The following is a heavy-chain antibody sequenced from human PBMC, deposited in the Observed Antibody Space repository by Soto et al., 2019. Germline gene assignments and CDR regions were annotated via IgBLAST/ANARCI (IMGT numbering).Heavy chain of an antibody. Sequence: QVHLVESGGGVVQPGRSLRLSCAASGFTFSSYGMHWVRQAPVKRLEWVAVISYDGSNKYYADSVKGRFTISRDNSKNPLYLQMNSLRAEDTAVYYCAKDTCKAVAVPYYYYGMDVWGQGPTVTVSS. CDR2: ISYDGSNK. J-gene: IGHJ6*02. CDR3: AKDTCKAVAVPYYYYGMDV. V-gene: IGHV3-30*18. CDR1: GFTFSSYG. D-gene: IGHD6-19*01.